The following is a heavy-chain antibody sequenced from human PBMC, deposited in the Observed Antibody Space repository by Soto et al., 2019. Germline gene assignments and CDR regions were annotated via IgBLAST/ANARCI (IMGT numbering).Heavy chain of an antibody. V-gene: IGHV3-53*01. J-gene: IGHJ6*02. CDR2: IYSGGST. Sequence: GGSLRLSCAASGFTVSSNYMSWVRQAPGKGLEWVSVIYSGGSTYYADSVKGRFTISRDNSKNTLYLQMNSLRAEDTAVYYCARLGAAAGTPFFYYYYGMDVWGQGTTVTVSS. CDR3: ARLGAAAGTPFFYYYYGMDV. D-gene: IGHD6-13*01. CDR1: GFTVSSNY.